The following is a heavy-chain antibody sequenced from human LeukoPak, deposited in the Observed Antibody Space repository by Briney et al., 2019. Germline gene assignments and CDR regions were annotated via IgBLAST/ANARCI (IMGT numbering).Heavy chain of an antibody. Sequence: SVKVSCKASGGTFSSYAISWVRQAPGQGLEWMGGIIPIFGTANYAQKFQGRVTITADESTSTAYMELSSLRSEDTAVYYCARAPYYYDSSGYYYLDYWGQGTLVTVSS. V-gene: IGHV1-69*13. CDR1: GGTFSSYA. J-gene: IGHJ4*02. CDR3: ARAPYYYDSSGYYYLDY. CDR2: IIPIFGTA. D-gene: IGHD3-22*01.